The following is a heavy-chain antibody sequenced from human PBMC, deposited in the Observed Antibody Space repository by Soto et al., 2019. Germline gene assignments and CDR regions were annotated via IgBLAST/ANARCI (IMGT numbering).Heavy chain of an antibody. J-gene: IGHJ5*02. Sequence: GGSLRLSCAASGFSVSNNYMSWVRQAPGKGLEWVSAVSGSGGTTYYADSVRGRFTISRDNSKNTLYLQMNSLRAEDTAIYFCARCTVDTIVTSGWCHYLDPWGQGTLVTVSS. D-gene: IGHD6-19*01. CDR3: ARCTVDTIVTSGWCHYLDP. CDR1: GFSVSNNY. CDR2: VSGSGGTT. V-gene: IGHV3-23*01.